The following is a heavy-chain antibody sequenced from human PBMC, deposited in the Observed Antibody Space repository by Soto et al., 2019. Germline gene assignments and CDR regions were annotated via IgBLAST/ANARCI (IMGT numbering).Heavy chain of an antibody. Sequence: QITLKESGPTLVKPTQTLTLTCTFSGFSLSTSGVGVGWIRQPPGKALDWLALIYWDDDKRYSPSLRSRLTITQDTSKNQVVLTMTTMDPVDTATYYCAHRREYRGGLGNFDYWGQGTLVTVSS. CDR2: IYWDDDK. CDR3: AHRREYRGGLGNFDY. CDR1: GFSLSTSGVG. J-gene: IGHJ4*02. D-gene: IGHD6-6*01. V-gene: IGHV2-5*02.